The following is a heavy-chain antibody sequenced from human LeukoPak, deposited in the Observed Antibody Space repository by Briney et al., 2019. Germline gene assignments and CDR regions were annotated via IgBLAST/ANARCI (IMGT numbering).Heavy chain of an antibody. CDR3: ARLRTTHDAFDI. Sequence: SETLSLTCTVSGGSLSSSSYYWDWIRQPPGERLEWIGSIYYSGGTYYNPSLKSRVTISVDTSKNQFSLKLSSVTAADTAVYYCARLRTTHDAFDIWGQGTMVTVSS. D-gene: IGHD1-7*01. CDR2: IYYSGGT. CDR1: GGSLSSSSYY. J-gene: IGHJ3*02. V-gene: IGHV4-39*01.